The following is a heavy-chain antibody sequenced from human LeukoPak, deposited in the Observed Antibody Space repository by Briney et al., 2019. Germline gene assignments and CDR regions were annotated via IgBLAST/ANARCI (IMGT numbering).Heavy chain of an antibody. CDR1: GFTFSSYG. Sequence: GGSLRLSCAASGFTFSSYGMHWVRQGPGKGLEWVAVISYDGSNKYYADSVKGRFTISRDNPKNTLYLQMSSLRAEDTAVYYCAKDGAVGWSGMDVWGQGTTVTVSS. CDR2: ISYDGSNK. J-gene: IGHJ6*02. D-gene: IGHD3-3*01. CDR3: AKDGAVGWSGMDV. V-gene: IGHV3-30*18.